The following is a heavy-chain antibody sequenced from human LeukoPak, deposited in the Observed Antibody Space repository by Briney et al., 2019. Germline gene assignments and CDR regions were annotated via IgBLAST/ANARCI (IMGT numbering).Heavy chain of an antibody. V-gene: IGHV3-20*01. Sequence: GGSLRLSCGASGFTFDDCGMSWVRQAPGKGLEWVSGINWNGGSTGYADSVKGRFTISRDNAKNSLYLQMNSLRAEDTALYHCARDRAVAGTWYAFDIWGQGTMVTVSS. J-gene: IGHJ3*02. D-gene: IGHD6-19*01. CDR3: ARDRAVAGTWYAFDI. CDR1: GFTFDDCG. CDR2: INWNGGST.